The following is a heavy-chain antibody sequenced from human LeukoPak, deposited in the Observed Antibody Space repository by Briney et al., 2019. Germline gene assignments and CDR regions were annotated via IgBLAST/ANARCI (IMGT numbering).Heavy chain of an antibody. CDR2: INPNSGGT. Sequence: GSVKVSCKASGYTFTGYYMHWVRQAPGQGLEWMGWINPNSGGTNYAQKFQGRVTMTRDTSISTAYMELSRLRSDDTAVYYCARGYCSGGSCYSRYWGQGTLVTVSS. CDR3: ARGYCSGGSCYSRY. J-gene: IGHJ4*02. CDR1: GYTFTGYY. D-gene: IGHD2-15*01. V-gene: IGHV1-2*02.